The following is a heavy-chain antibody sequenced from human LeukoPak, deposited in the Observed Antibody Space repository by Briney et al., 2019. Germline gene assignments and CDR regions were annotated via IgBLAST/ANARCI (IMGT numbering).Heavy chain of an antibody. J-gene: IGHJ1*01. V-gene: IGHV3-15*01. D-gene: IGHD3-22*01. CDR2: IKRETDGGTI. Sequence: PGGSLRLSCAASGFTLNNAWISWVRQAPGKGLEWLGRIKRETDGGTIDYAAPVKGRFTISRDDSRNTLYLQVDSLKIEDTAVYYCTTDRYYDNSELQFQHWGQGTLVTVSS. CDR1: GFTLNNAW. CDR3: TTDRYYDNSELQFQH.